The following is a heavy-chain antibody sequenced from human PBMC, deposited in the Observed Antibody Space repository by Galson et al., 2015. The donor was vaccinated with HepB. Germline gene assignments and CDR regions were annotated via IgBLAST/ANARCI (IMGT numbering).Heavy chain of an antibody. V-gene: IGHV1-8*01. CDR3: ARGYRVRGVIITRHGHYYYMDV. Sequence: KVSCKASGYTFTSYDINWVRQATGQGLEWMGRMNPNSGNTGYAQKFQGRVTMTRNTSISTAYMELSSLRSEDTAVYYCARGYRVRGVIITRHGHYYYMDVWGKGTTVTVSS. D-gene: IGHD3-10*01. CDR1: GYTFTSYD. CDR2: MNPNSGNT. J-gene: IGHJ6*03.